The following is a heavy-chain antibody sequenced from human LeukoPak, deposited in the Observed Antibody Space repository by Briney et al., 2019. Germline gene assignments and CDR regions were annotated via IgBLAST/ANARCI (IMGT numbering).Heavy chain of an antibody. V-gene: IGHV4-31*03. CDR1: GGSISSGGYY. J-gene: IGHJ4*02. Sequence: SETLSLTCTVSGGSISSGGYYWSCIRQHPGKGLEWIGYIYYSGSTYYNPSLKSRVTISVDTSKNQFSLKLSSVTAADTAVYYCANGGSGSYYTPSCDYWGQGTPVTVSS. CDR3: ANGGSGSYYTPSCDY. CDR2: IYYSGST. D-gene: IGHD3-10*01.